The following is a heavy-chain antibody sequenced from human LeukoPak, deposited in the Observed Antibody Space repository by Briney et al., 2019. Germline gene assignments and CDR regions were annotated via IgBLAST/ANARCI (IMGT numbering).Heavy chain of an antibody. D-gene: IGHD4-23*01. J-gene: IGHJ4*02. V-gene: IGHV3-23*01. Sequence: GGSLRLSCAASGFTFSSYAMSWVRQAPGKGLEWVSTISDSGGSTYYADSVKGRFTISRDNPKNTLYLQMNSLRAEDTAVYYCAKDHNYGANSPFDYWGQGTLVTVSS. CDR1: GFTFSSYA. CDR2: ISDSGGST. CDR3: AKDHNYGANSPFDY.